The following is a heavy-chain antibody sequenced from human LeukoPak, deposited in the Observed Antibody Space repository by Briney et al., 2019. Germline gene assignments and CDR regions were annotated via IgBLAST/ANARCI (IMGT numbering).Heavy chain of an antibody. J-gene: IGHJ3*02. CDR2: ISGSGGST. CDR3: AKGPPSTYCSSTSCRNYDTFDI. Sequence: GGSLRLSCAASGFTFSSYAMSWVRQAPGKGLEWVSAISGSGGSTYYADSVKGRFTISRDNSKNTLYLQMNSLRAEDTAVYYCAKGPPSTYCSSTSCRNYDTFDIWGQGTMVTVSS. V-gene: IGHV3-23*01. D-gene: IGHD2-2*01. CDR1: GFTFSSYA.